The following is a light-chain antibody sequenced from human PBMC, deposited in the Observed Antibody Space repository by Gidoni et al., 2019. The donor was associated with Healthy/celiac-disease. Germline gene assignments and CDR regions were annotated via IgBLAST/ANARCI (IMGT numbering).Light chain of an antibody. CDR2: AAS. CDR1: QSISSY. Sequence: DSQMTQSPSSLSASVGDRVTITCRASQSISSYLNWYQQKPGKAPKLLIYAASSLQSGVPSRFSGIGSGTDFTLTISSLQPEDFATYYCQQSYSTLRFTFGPGTKVDIK. V-gene: IGKV1-39*01. CDR3: QQSYSTLRFT. J-gene: IGKJ3*01.